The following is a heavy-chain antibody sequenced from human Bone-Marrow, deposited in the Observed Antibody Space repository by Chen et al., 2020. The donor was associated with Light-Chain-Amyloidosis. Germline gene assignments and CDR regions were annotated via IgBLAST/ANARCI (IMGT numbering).Heavy chain of an antibody. Sequence: EVRLLESGGDLVQPGESLRLSCVASGFSFKDHAMNWARQAPGQGLEWVSSISESGSNTDYIDSVRGRFTISRDNYNNILFLQLRSLRVEDTAVYYCAKQYLIGGWGQGTLITVSS. V-gene: IGHV3-23*01. D-gene: IGHD2-2*02. CDR3: AKQYLIGG. CDR1: GFSFKDHA. CDR2: ISESGSNT. J-gene: IGHJ4*02.